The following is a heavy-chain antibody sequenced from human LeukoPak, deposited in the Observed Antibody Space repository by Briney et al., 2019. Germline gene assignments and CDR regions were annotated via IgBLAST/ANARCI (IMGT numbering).Heavy chain of an antibody. CDR3: ARETYGSGSLS. J-gene: IGHJ4*02. V-gene: IGHV1-2*06. Sequence: ASVKVSCKASGYTFTGYYMHWVRQAPGQGLEWMGRINPNSGGTNYAQKFQGRVTMTRDTSISTAYMELGRLRSEDTAVYYCARETYGSGSLSWGQGTLVTVSS. CDR1: GYTFTGYY. CDR2: INPNSGGT. D-gene: IGHD3-10*01.